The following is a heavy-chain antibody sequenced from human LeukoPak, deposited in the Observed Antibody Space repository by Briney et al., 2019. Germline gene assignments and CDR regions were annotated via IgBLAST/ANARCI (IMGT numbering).Heavy chain of an antibody. J-gene: IGHJ4*02. D-gene: IGHD3-10*01. CDR3: ARVDYYYGSGTCSTYYFDY. CDR2: MNPNSGNT. V-gene: IGHV1-8*01. Sequence: GASVKVSCKASGYTFTSYDINWVRQATGQGLEWMGWMNPNSGNTGYAQKFQGRVTMTRNTSISTAYMELSSLRSDDTAVYYCARVDYYYGSGTCSTYYFDYWGQGTLVTVSS. CDR1: GYTFTSYD.